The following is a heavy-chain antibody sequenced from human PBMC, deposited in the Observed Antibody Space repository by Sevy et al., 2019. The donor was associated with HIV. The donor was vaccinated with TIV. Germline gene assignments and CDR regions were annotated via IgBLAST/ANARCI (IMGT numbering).Heavy chain of an antibody. CDR3: ARADYGDYVGWFDP. J-gene: IGHJ5*02. Sequence: SETLSLTCSVSGGSFSNHHCNWIRQPPGKGLEWIGYVYYSGSTNYNPSLKSRVTISVDTSKNQFSLKLYSVTAADTAVYYCARADYGDYVGWFDPWGQGTLVTVSS. V-gene: IGHV4-59*11. CDR2: VYYSGST. D-gene: IGHD4-17*01. CDR1: GGSFSNHH.